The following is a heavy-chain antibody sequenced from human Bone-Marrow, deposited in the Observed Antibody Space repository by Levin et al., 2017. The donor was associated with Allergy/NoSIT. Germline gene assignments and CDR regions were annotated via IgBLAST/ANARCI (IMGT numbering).Heavy chain of an antibody. V-gene: IGHV3-21*01. CDR2: ISSSSSYI. D-gene: IGHD1-7*01. CDR3: ARIPRTGTMFY. Sequence: GESLKISCAASGFTFSSYSMNWVRQAPGKGLEWVSSISSSSSYIYYADSVKGRFTISRDNAKNSLYLQMNSLRAEDTAVYYCARIPRTGTMFYWGQGTLVTVSS. J-gene: IGHJ4*02. CDR1: GFTFSSYS.